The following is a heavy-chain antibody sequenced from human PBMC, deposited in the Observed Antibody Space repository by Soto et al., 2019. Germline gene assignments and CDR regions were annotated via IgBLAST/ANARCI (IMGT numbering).Heavy chain of an antibody. CDR2: IYSGGST. CDR3: TRLFYYDYIWGSYRTLAPFDY. D-gene: IGHD3-16*02. V-gene: IGHV3-66*04. Sequence: PSETLSLTYAVYGGSFSGYYWSWIRQAPGKGLEWVSVIYSGGSTYYADSVKGRSTISRDNSRNTLYLQMNSLRAEDTAVYYCTRLFYYDYIWGSYRTLAPFDYWGQGTLVTVSS. CDR1: GGSFSGYY. J-gene: IGHJ4*02.